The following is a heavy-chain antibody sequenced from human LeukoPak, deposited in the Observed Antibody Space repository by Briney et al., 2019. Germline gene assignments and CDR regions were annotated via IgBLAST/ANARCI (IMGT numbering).Heavy chain of an antibody. CDR3: AKRGDVLTALKYYFDS. J-gene: IGHJ4*02. Sequence: GTSLRLSCAASEFTFSTYAMSWVRQAPGKGLEWVSAISGSGGSTFYADSVKGRFTISRDNSKNTLYLQMSSLRAEDTAIYYCAKRGDVLTALKYYFDSWGQGTLVTVSS. CDR1: EFTFSTYA. CDR2: ISGSGGST. V-gene: IGHV3-23*01. D-gene: IGHD3-9*01.